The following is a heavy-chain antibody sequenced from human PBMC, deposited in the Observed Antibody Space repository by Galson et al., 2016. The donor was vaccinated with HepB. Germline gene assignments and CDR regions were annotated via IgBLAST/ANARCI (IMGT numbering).Heavy chain of an antibody. J-gene: IGHJ4*02. CDR2: TYYRSKWYN. D-gene: IGHD2-2*01. CDR3: ARDLSGMPDF. V-gene: IGHV6-1*01. Sequence: CAISGDSVSSNSAVWNWIRQSPSRGLEWLGRTYYRSKWYNDYAVSVKSRIIINPDTSKNQSSLQLNSVTPEDTAVYFCARDLSGMPDFWGQGTLVTVSS. CDR1: GDSVSSNSAV.